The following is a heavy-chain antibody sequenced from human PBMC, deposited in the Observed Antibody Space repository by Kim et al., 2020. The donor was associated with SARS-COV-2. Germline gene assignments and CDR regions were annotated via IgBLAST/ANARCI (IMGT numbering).Heavy chain of an antibody. J-gene: IGHJ3*02. D-gene: IGHD2-15*01. CDR1: GFTFSSYG. CDR2: ISYDGSNK. V-gene: IGHV3-30*18. Sequence: GGSLRLSCAASGFTFSSYGMHWVRQAPGKGLEWVAVISYDGSNKYYADSVKGRFTISRDNSKNTLYLQMNSLRAEDTAVYYCANLESPRATGLTPSGDAFDIWGQGTMVTVSS. CDR3: ANLESPRATGLTPSGDAFDI.